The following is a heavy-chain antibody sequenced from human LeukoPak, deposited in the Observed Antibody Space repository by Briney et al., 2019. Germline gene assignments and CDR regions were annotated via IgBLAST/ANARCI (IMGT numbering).Heavy chain of an antibody. V-gene: IGHV3-23*01. CDR2: ICGSGGST. J-gene: IGHJ4*02. CDR1: GFTFSSYA. CDR3: AKGLQRWSNFDY. Sequence: GGSLRLSCAASGFTFSSYATSWVRQAPGKGLEWVSAICGSGGSTYYADSVKGRFTISRDNSKNTLYLQMNSLRAEDTAVYYCAKGLQRWSNFDYWGQGTLVTVSS. D-gene: IGHD5-18*01.